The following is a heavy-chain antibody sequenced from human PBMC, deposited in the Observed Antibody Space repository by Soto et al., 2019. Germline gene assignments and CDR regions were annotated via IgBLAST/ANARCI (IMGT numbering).Heavy chain of an antibody. CDR1: GFTFSIYA. Sequence: EMQLLESGGGLVLPGGSLRLSCAASGFTFSIYAMSWVRQAPGKGLGWVSSISGSGSSTYNADSVKGRFTFSRDNSKATLFLQKNSLSTGDTGVYYCVECHLDGRHGSSDCWGQGALGSVS. J-gene: IGHJ4*02. CDR3: VECHLDGRHGSSDC. V-gene: IGHV3-23*01. CDR2: ISGSGSST. D-gene: IGHD1-26*01.